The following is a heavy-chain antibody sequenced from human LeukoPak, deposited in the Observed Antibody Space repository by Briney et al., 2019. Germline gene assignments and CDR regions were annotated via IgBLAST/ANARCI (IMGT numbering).Heavy chain of an antibody. CDR1: GFTFDDYA. D-gene: IGHD3-22*01. V-gene: IGHV3-9*01. CDR3: AKDTGYYYDSSGYLGY. J-gene: IGHJ4*02. Sequence: PGGSLRLSCAASGFTFDDYAMHWVRQAPGKGLEWVSGISWNSGSIGYADSVKGRFTISRDNAKNSLYLQMNSLRAKDTALYYCAKDTGYYYDSSGYLGYWGQGTLVTVSS. CDR2: ISWNSGSI.